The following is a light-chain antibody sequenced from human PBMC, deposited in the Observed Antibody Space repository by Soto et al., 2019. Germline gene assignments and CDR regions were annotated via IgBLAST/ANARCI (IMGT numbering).Light chain of an antibody. CDR2: FDS. J-gene: IGLJ2*01. Sequence: SYELTQPPSVSVAPGKTARITCGGNNIGSKSVHWYQQKPGQTPILVIYFDSDRPSGIPERFSGSNSGNTATLTISRVEAGDEADYYCQVWDSSSDHVVFGGRTKLTAL. CDR3: QVWDSSSDHVV. CDR1: NIGSKS. V-gene: IGLV3-21*04.